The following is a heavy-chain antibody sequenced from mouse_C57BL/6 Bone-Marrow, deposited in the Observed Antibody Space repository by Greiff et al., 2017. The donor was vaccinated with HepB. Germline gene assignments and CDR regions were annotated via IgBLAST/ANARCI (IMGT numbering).Heavy chain of an antibody. V-gene: IGHV1-52*01. J-gene: IGHJ3*01. D-gene: IGHD2-1*01. CDR3: ARAEYYGRVAY. CDR1: GYTFTSYW. Sequence: VQLQQPGAELVRPGSSVKLSCKASGYTFTSYWMHWVKQRPIQGLEWIGNIDPSDSETHYNQKFKDKATLTVDKSSSTAYMQLSSLTSEDSAVYYCARAEYYGRVAYWGQGTLVTVSA. CDR2: IDPSDSET.